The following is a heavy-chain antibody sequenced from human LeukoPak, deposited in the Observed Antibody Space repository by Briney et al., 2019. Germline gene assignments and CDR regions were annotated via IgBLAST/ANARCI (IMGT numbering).Heavy chain of an antibody. J-gene: IGHJ5*02. CDR2: IIPILGIA. CDR1: GGTFSSYA. V-gene: IGHV1-69*04. D-gene: IGHD2-2*01. CDR3: APLKLGYCSSTSCPGRTLNWFDP. Sequence: ASVKVSCKASGGTFSSYAISWVRQAPGQGLEWMGRIIPILGIANYAQKFQGRVTITADKSTSTAYMELSSLRSEDTAMYYCAPLKLGYCSSTSCPGRTLNWFDPWGQGTLVTVSS.